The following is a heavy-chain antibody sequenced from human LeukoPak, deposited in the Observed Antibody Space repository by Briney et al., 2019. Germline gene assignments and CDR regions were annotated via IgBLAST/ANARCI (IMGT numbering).Heavy chain of an antibody. CDR3: AGIYCSGGSCYSGGLGYFDY. CDR2: INHSGNT. D-gene: IGHD2-15*01. Sequence: PSETLSLTCAVYGGSFSGYYWSWIRQPPGKGLGWIGEINHSGNTNYNPSLKSRVTISGDTSKNQFSLKLSSVTAADTAVYYCAGIYCSGGSCYSGGLGYFDYWGQGTLVTVSS. J-gene: IGHJ4*02. V-gene: IGHV4-34*01. CDR1: GGSFSGYY.